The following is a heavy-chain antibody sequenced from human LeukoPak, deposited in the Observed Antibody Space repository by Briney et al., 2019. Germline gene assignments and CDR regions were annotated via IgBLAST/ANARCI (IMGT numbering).Heavy chain of an antibody. CDR2: IYYSGST. Sequence: SQTLSLTCTVSGGSISSGSYYWSWIRQPAGKGLEWIGYIYYSGSTNYNPSLKSRVTISVDTSKNQFSLRLSSVSAAHRAGYYCARDEPDGYSSSSDPAGLFDYWGQGTLVTVSS. J-gene: IGHJ4*02. D-gene: IGHD6-6*01. CDR3: ARDEPDGYSSSSDPAGLFDY. V-gene: IGHV4-61*10. CDR1: GGSISSGSYY.